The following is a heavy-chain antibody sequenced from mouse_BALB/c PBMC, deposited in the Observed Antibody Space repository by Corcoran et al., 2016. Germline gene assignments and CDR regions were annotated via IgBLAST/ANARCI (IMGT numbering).Heavy chain of an antibody. D-gene: IGHD1-1*01. J-gene: IGHJ3*01. CDR2: IYPGGGYT. CDR3: ARGENFGYGSSEAGFAY. CDR1: GYTFTNYW. Sequence: QVQLQQSGAELVRPGTSVKMSCKAAGYTFTNYWIGWVKQRPGHGLEWIGDIYPGGGYTNYNEKFKGKATLTADTSSSTAYRQLSSLTSEDSAIYYCARGENFGYGSSEAGFAYWGQGTLVTVSA. V-gene: IGHV1-63*02.